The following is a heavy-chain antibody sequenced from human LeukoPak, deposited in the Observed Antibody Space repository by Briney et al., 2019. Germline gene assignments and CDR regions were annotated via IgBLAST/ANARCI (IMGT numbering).Heavy chain of an antibody. J-gene: IGHJ6*03. Sequence: SETLSLTCTVSGGSIGSGTYYWGWIRQSPGKGLEWIGSIYYSGSTNYNPSLKSRVTISVDTSKNQFSLKLSSVTAADTAVYYCARSSEGRYYYDSSGFSYYYYYMDVWGKGTTVTISS. D-gene: IGHD3-22*01. CDR1: GGSIGSGTYY. CDR2: IYYSGST. V-gene: IGHV4-39*07. CDR3: ARSSEGRYYYDSSGFSYYYYYMDV.